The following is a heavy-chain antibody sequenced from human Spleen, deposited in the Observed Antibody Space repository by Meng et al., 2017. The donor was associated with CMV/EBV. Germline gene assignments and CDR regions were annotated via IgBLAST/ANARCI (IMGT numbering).Heavy chain of an antibody. CDR1: GYTFTSYY. D-gene: IGHD3-10*01. Sequence: QVQLVQSGAEVKKPGAPVKVSCKASGYTFTSYYMHWVRQAPGQGLEWMGIINPSGGSTSYAQKFQGRVTMTRDTSISTAYMELSRLRSDDTAVYFCARELMVRGGPSAYWGQGTLVTVSS. V-gene: IGHV1-46*01. CDR2: INPSGGST. J-gene: IGHJ4*02. CDR3: ARELMVRGGPSAY.